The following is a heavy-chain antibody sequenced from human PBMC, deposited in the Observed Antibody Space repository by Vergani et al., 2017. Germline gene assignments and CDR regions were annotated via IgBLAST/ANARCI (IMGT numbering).Heavy chain of an antibody. V-gene: IGHV3-30*02. CDR3: AKPLGWELPDFYYGMDV. CDR1: GFTFNTYG. J-gene: IGHJ6*02. CDR2: IRYDGINT. Sequence: QVQLVESGGGVVQPGGSLRLSCAASGFTFNTYGFHWVRQAPGKGLERVAFIRYDGINTYYVDSVRGRFNISRDDPKNTLYLSMISLRPEDTAVYYCAKPLGWELPDFYYGMDVWGQGTTVTVS. D-gene: IGHD1-26*01.